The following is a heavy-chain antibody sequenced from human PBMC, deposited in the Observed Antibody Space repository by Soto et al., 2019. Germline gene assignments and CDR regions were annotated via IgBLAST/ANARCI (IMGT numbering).Heavy chain of an antibody. D-gene: IGHD6-13*01. CDR3: ARESELAAAGSLTY. CDR1: GDSVSSNSAA. J-gene: IGHJ4*02. CDR2: TFYRSKWYS. Sequence: QTLSLTCAISGDSVSSNSAAWNWIRQSPSRGLEWLGRTFYRSKWYSDYAVSVRSRITINPDTSKNQFSLQLKSVTPEDTAVYFCARESELAAAGSLTYWCLGTLVTVSS. V-gene: IGHV6-1*01.